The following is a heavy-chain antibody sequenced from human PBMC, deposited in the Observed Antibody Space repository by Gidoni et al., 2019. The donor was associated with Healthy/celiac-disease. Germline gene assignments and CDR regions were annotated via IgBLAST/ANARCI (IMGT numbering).Heavy chain of an antibody. CDR2: ISGSGGST. D-gene: IGHD3-3*01. V-gene: IGHV3-23*01. CDR3: AKESYDFWSGSAKYFDY. J-gene: IGHJ4*02. CDR1: AFTFSSYA. Sequence: EVQLLESGGGLVQPGGSLRLSCAASAFTFSSYAISLVRQAPGQGLEWVSAISGSGGSTYYADSVKGRFTISRDNSKNTLYLQMNSLRAEDTAVYYCAKESYDFWSGSAKYFDYWGQGTLVTVSS.